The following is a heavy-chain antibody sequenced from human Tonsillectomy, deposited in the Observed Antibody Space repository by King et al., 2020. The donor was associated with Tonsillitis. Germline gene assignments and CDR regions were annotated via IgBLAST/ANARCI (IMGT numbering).Heavy chain of an antibody. CDR3: ARKRGLAAAIPNWFDP. D-gene: IGHD2-2*01. V-gene: IGHV5-51*01. CDR2: IYPDDSDT. Sequence: VQLVESGAEVKKPGESLKVSCKGSGYSFTSYWIGWVRQMPGKGLEWMGIIYPDDSDTRYSPSFQGQVTISADKSISTAYLQWSSLKASDTAMYYCARKRGLAAAIPNWFDPWGQGTLVTVSS. J-gene: IGHJ5*02. CDR1: GYSFTSYW.